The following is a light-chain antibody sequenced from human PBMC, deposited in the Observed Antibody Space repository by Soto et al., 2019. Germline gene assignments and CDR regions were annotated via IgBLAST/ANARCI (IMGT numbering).Light chain of an antibody. V-gene: IGKV3-20*01. CDR2: GAS. CDR3: QQYGRSSYT. J-gene: IGKJ2*01. Sequence: SLSPGERATLSCRASQTVSSSYLAWYQQKPGQAPRLLIYGASSRATGIPDRFSGSGSGTDFTLTISRLEPEDFAVYYCQQYGRSSYTFGQGTKLEIK. CDR1: QTVSSSY.